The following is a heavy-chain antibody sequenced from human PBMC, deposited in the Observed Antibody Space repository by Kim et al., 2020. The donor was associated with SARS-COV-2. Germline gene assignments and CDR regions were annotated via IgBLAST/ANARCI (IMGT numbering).Heavy chain of an antibody. J-gene: IGHJ4*02. D-gene: IGHD3-10*01. CDR1: GGSISSSSYY. V-gene: IGHV4-39*07. CDR3: AREDLVGELGY. Sequence: SETLSLTCTVSGGSISSSSYYWGWIRQPPGKGLEWIGSIYYSGSTYYNPSLKSRVTISVDTSKNQFSLKLSSVTAADTAVYYCAREDLVGELGYWGQGTLVTVSS. CDR2: IYYSGST.